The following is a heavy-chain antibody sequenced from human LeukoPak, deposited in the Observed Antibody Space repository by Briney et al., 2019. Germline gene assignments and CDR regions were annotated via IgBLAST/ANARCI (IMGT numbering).Heavy chain of an antibody. CDR3: ARVGFGGYSYGYVDF. J-gene: IGHJ4*02. V-gene: IGHV4-39*01. CDR2: IYDSGST. CDR1: GFTFSSYE. D-gene: IGHD5-18*01. Sequence: GSLRLSCAASGFTFSSYEMNWIRQPPGKGLEWIGTIYDSGSTYYNPSLKSRVTISVDTSKNQFSLRLSSVTAADTAVYYCARVGFGGYSYGYVDFWGQGTLVTVSS.